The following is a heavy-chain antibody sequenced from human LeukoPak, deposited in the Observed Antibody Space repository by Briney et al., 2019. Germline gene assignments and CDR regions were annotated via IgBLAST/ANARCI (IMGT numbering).Heavy chain of an antibody. CDR3: ARESIVGINYYDSGVAY. CDR2: INPSGGST. Sequence: ASVKVSCKASGYTFTSYYMHWVRQAPGQGLEWMGIINPSGGSTSYAQKFQGRVTMTRDMSTSTVYMELSSLRSEDTAVYYCARESIVGINYYDSGVAYWGQGTLVTVSS. CDR1: GYTFTSYY. D-gene: IGHD3-22*01. J-gene: IGHJ4*02. V-gene: IGHV1-46*01.